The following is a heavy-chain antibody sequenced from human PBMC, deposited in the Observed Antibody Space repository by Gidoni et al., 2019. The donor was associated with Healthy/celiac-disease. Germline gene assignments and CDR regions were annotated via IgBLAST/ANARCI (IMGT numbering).Heavy chain of an antibody. CDR3: AKDTPDAAMEYYNDY. J-gene: IGHJ4*02. D-gene: IGHD5-18*01. CDR1: GFPFSSSA. Sequence: EVQLLESGGGLVQPGGSLRLSCAASGFPFSSSAMSWVRQATGTGREWVSAISGSGGSTYYADYVKGRFTISRDNSKNTLYRQMSSLRAEDTAVYYCAKDTPDAAMEYYNDYWGQGTLGTVSS. CDR2: ISGSGGST. V-gene: IGHV3-23*01.